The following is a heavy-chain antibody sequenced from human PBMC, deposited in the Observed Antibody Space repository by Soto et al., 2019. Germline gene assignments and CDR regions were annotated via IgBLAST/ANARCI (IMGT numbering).Heavy chain of an antibody. Sequence: EVQLVESGGGLVKPGGSLRLSCVASDFTFTNAWMNWVRQAPGKGLEWVGHIKGKADGGTIEYAAPVKGRFTISRDDSKNTLYLQMSSLKTEYTAVYYCSTLTMVAWGDHWGQGTLVTVSS. CDR3: STLTMVAWGDH. CDR1: DFTFTNAW. J-gene: IGHJ4*02. D-gene: IGHD2-8*01. CDR2: IKGKADGGTI. V-gene: IGHV3-15*07.